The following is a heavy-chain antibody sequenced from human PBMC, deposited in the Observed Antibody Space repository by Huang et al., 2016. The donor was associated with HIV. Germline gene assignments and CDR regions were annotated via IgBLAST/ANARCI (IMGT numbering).Heavy chain of an antibody. J-gene: IGHJ4*02. D-gene: IGHD3-10*01. Sequence: QVQLQESGPGLVKPSETLSLTCTVPGGAIRSNYWSWIRQPPGKGLEWIGSTSYSGSTNYAPSLKRRVTIFVDTSQNQLSLKVNSVTAADTAVYYCAREFSTRTGARAADYWGQGALVTVSS. CDR1: GGAIRSNY. CDR2: TSYSGST. CDR3: AREFSTRTGARAADY. V-gene: IGHV4-59*01.